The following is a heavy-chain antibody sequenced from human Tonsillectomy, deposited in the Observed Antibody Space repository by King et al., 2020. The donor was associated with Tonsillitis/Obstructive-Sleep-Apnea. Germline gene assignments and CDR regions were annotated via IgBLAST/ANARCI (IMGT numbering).Heavy chain of an antibody. D-gene: IGHD3-22*01. CDR1: GYSFTNYW. J-gene: IGHJ4*02. CDR2: IYPADSDN. V-gene: IGHV5-51*03. CDR3: ARRYDRRGYYDSKFDY. Sequence: QLVQSGAEVKKPGESLKISCKASGYSFTNYWIAWVRQMPGKGLEWMGIIYPADSDNRYSPSFQGQVTISADKSISTAYLQWSTLKASDTAMYYCARRYDRRGYYDSKFDYWGQGTLVTVSS.